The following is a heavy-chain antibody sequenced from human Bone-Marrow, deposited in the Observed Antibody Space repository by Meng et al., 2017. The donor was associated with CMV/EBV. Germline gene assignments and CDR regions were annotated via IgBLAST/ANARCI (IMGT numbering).Heavy chain of an antibody. CDR1: GFTVSSNY. Sequence: GGSLRLSCAASGFTVSSNYMSWVRQAPGKGLEWVSVIYSGGSTYYADSVKGRFTISRDNSKNTLYLQMNSLRAEDKAVYYSARDLGSAFDIWGQGTMVTVSS. V-gene: IGHV3-53*01. J-gene: IGHJ3*02. CDR3: ARDLGSAFDI. D-gene: IGHD2-15*01. CDR2: IYSGGST.